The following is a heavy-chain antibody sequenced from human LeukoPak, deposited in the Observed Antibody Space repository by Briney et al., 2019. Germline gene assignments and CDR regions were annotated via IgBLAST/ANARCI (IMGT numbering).Heavy chain of an antibody. V-gene: IGHV1-18*01. CDR3: ARVSIMITFGGALDY. J-gene: IGHJ4*02. Sequence: ASVKVSCKASGYTFTSYAMNWVRQAPGQGLEWMGWISAYNGNTNYAQKLQGRVTMATDTSTSTAYMELRSLRSDDTAVYYCARVSIMITFGGALDYWGQGTLVTVSS. D-gene: IGHD3-16*01. CDR2: ISAYNGNT. CDR1: GYTFTSYA.